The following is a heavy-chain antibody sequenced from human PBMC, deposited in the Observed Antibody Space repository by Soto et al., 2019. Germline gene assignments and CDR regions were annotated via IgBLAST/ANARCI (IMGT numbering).Heavy chain of an antibody. V-gene: IGHV1-69*01. CDR1: GGTFSSYA. CDR2: IIPIFGTA. D-gene: IGHD2-8*01. Sequence: QVQLVQSGAEVKKPGSSVKVSCKASGGTFSSYAISWVRQAPGQGLEWMGGIIPIFGTANYAQKFQCRVTITADGSTSTAYMELSCLRSEDTAVYYCARGGYCTNGVCYSAAEYFQHWGQGTLVTVSS. J-gene: IGHJ1*01. CDR3: ARGGYCTNGVCYSAAEYFQH.